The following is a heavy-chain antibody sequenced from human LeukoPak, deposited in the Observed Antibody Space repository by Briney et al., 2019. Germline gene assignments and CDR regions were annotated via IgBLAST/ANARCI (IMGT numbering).Heavy chain of an antibody. J-gene: IGHJ3*02. CDR2: ISSSGSTI. Sequence: GGSLRLSCAASGFTFSSYEMNWVRQAPGKGLEWVSYISSSGSTIYYADSVEGRFTISRDNAKNSLYLQMNSLRAEDTAVYYCARERLPPLDAFDIWGQGTMVTVSS. CDR3: ARERLPPLDAFDI. D-gene: IGHD1-1*01. V-gene: IGHV3-48*03. CDR1: GFTFSSYE.